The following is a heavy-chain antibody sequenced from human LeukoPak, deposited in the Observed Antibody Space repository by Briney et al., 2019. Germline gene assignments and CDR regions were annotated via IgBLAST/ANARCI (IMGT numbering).Heavy chain of an antibody. CDR3: ARAFRGYNWFDP. Sequence: ASVKVSCKASGYTFTSCDIHWVRQATGQGLGWMGWMNPNSGNTGYALKFQGRVTITRDTSISTAYMELSSLRSEDTAVYYCARAFRGYNWFDPWGKGTLVTVSS. V-gene: IGHV1-8*03. J-gene: IGHJ5*02. CDR2: MNPNSGNT. CDR1: GYTFTSCD. D-gene: IGHD3-3*02.